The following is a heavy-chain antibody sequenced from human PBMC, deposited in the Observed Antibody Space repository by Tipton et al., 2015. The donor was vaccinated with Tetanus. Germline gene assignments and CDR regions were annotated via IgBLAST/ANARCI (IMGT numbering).Heavy chain of an antibody. CDR1: GASFSDYY. Sequence: TLSLTCAVYGASFSDYYWSWIRQAPGKGLEWIGEINHSGSTNHNPSLKSRVTLSVGTSKNQFSLKLTSVTAADSAIYYCVRAKLRRGFSGYLYYDLWGRGTLVTVSS. J-gene: IGHJ2*01. V-gene: IGHV4-34*01. CDR2: INHSGST. D-gene: IGHD5-12*01. CDR3: VRAKLRRGFSGYLYYDL.